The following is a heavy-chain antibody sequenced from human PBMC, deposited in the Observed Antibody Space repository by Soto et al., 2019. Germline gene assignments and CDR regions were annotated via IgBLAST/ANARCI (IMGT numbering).Heavy chain of an antibody. Sequence: PGGSLRLSCAASGFTFDDYAMHWVRQAPGKGLEWVSLISWDGGSTYYADSVKGRFTISRDNSKNSLYLQMNSLRAEDTALYYCAKDIKGGPNYEDYYYYGMDVWGQGTTVTVSS. CDR2: ISWDGGST. CDR3: AKDIKGGPNYEDYYYYGMDV. V-gene: IGHV3-43D*04. J-gene: IGHJ6*02. CDR1: GFTFDDYA. D-gene: IGHD4-4*01.